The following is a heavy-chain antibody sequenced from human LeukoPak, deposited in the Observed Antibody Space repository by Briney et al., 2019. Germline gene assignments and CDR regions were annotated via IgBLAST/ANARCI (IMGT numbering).Heavy chain of an antibody. J-gene: IGHJ4*02. CDR1: GGSITTTNW. Sequence: SGTLSLTCGVSGGSITTTNWWSWVRPFPGQGLQWIGEVSLEGVRNYNPSLTSRVTMSLDRAKNLLSLNLNSVTAADTAVYYCSGENGAFSPFGYWGQGILVTV. CDR2: VSLEGVR. V-gene: IGHV4-4*02. CDR3: SGENGAFSPFGY. D-gene: IGHD2-8*01.